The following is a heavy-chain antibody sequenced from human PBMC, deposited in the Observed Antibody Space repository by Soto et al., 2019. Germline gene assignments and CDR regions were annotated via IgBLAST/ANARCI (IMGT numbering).Heavy chain of an antibody. CDR1: GFSLASSGVG. Sequence: SGPTLVNPTQTLTLTCTFSGFSLASSGVGVGWIRQPSGKALEWLALIYWNHEKYYSPSLKSRLTITKDTSKNQVVLTMSNMDPVDTATYYCAHRGYCSRGNCYQTGTFDYWGQGALVTSPQ. V-gene: IGHV2-5*01. CDR3: AHRGYCSRGNCYQTGTFDY. D-gene: IGHD2-15*01. CDR2: IYWNHEK. J-gene: IGHJ4*02.